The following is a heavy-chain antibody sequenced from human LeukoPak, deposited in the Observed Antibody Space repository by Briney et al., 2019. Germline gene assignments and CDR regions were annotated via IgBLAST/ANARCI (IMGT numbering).Heavy chain of an antibody. CDR2: INPNSGGT. D-gene: IGHD2-2*01. Sequence: ASVKVSCMASGYTFTGYYMHWARQAPGQGLEWMGWINPNSGGTNYAQKFQGRVTMTRDTSISTAYMELSRLRSDDTAVYYCARDESGPAAANRNNWFDPWGQGTLVTVSS. J-gene: IGHJ5*02. CDR1: GYTFTGYY. V-gene: IGHV1-2*02. CDR3: ARDESGPAAANRNNWFDP.